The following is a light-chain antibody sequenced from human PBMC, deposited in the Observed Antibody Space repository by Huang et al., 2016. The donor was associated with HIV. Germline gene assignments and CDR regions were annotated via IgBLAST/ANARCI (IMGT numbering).Light chain of an antibody. CDR1: QSVSIY. CDR2: DAS. J-gene: IGKJ4*01. V-gene: IGKV3-11*01. CDR3: QQRSNWPPLT. Sequence: EIVLTQSPATLSLSPGESATLSCRASQSVSIYLAWYQQKPGQAPRLLIYDASNRATGSPARFSGSGSGTDFTLTISSLEPEDFAVYYCQQRSNWPPLTFGGGTKVEIK.